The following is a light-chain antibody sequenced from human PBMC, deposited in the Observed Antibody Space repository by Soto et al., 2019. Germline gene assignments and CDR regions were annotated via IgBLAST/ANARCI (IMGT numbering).Light chain of an antibody. CDR3: QHYGSTVYT. CDR2: GAF. V-gene: IGKV3-20*01. J-gene: IGKJ2*01. Sequence: DIVLTQSPGTLSLSPGERAALYCRASQSVGSNYLAWYQQKPGQAPRLLIYGAFSRATGIPDRFSGSGSGTDFTLTITRLEPEDFAVYYCQHYGSTVYTFGQGTKLEIK. CDR1: QSVGSNY.